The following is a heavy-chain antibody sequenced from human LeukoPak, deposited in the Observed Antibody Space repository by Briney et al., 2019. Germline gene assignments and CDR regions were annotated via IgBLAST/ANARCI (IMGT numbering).Heavy chain of an antibody. CDR2: ISAYNGNT. CDR3: ARGRVGVLELRGPFDY. V-gene: IGHV1-18*01. D-gene: IGHD1-7*01. CDR1: GYTFTSYG. J-gene: IGHJ4*02. Sequence: GASVKVSCKASGYTFTSYGISWVRQAPGQGLEWMGWISAYNGNTNYAQKFQGRVTITTDESTSTAYMELSSLRSEDTAVYYCARGRVGVLELRGPFDYWGQGTLVTVSS.